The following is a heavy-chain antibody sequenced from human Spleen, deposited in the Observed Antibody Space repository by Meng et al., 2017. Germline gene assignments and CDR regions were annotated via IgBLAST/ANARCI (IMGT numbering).Heavy chain of an antibody. J-gene: IGHJ4*02. V-gene: IGHV3-23*01. CDR3: AKAPAMVGRAADY. D-gene: IGHD5-18*01. CDR1: GFTFSNYA. CDR2: ISGSGVST. Sequence: GGSLRLSCAASGFTFSNYAMSWVRQTPGKGLEWVSAISGSGVSTYSADSVKGRFTISRDNSKNTLYLQMNSLRAEDTAVYYCAKAPAMVGRAADYWGQGTLVTVSS.